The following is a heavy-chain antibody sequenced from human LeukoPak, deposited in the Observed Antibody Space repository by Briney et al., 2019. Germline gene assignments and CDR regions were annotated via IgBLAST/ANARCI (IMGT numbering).Heavy chain of an antibody. CDR3: ARGPRRDYSNYGTGLYYYYYMDV. CDR1: GFTFSSYA. D-gene: IGHD4-11*01. Sequence: GGSLRLSCAASGFTFSSYAMHWVRQAPGKGLEWVAVISYDGSNKYYADSVKGRFTISRDNSKNTLYLQMNSLRAEDTAVYYCARGPRRDYSNYGTGLYYYYYMDVWGKGTTVTVSS. V-gene: IGHV3-30-3*01. CDR2: ISYDGSNK. J-gene: IGHJ6*03.